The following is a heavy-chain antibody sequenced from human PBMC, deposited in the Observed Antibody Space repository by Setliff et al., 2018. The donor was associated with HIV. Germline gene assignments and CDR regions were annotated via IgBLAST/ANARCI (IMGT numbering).Heavy chain of an antibody. J-gene: IGHJ4*02. CDR1: YRLSELS. CDR3: ARVGGPYYDLLTGYYGAVDY. V-gene: IGHV1-18*01. D-gene: IGHD3-9*01. CDR2: ISAYNGNT. Sequence: ASSEGLLQVSGYRLSELSMHWVRQAPGQGLEWMGWISAYNGNTNYAQKLQGRVTMTTDTSTSTAYMELRSLRSDDTAVYYCARVGGPYYDLLTGYYGAVDYWGQGTLVTVSS.